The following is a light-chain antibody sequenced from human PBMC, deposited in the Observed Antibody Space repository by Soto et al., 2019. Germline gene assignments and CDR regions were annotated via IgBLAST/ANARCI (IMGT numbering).Light chain of an antibody. CDR1: QSVSSY. J-gene: IGKJ4*01. CDR3: QERSNEVT. Sequence: IVLTQSPATLSLSPGERATLSCTASQSVSSYVAWYQQKPGQTPRLVIYDAFHRAPGVPARFSGSGSGTDFTLTISSLESEDFAVYDWQERSNEVTFGGGTKVEI. CDR2: DAF. V-gene: IGKV3-11*01.